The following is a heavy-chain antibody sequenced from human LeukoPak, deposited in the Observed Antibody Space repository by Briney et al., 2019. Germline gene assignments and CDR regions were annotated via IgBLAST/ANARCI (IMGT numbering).Heavy chain of an antibody. CDR3: ARRYCSSTSCNPYFFDY. V-gene: IGHV5-51*01. D-gene: IGHD2-2*01. Sequence: KPGESLKISCKGPGYTFTNYYIGWVRQTPGKGLEWMGIISPGDSDARYSPSFQGQVTISADKSISTAYLRWSSLKASDTAMYYCARRYCSSTSCNPYFFDYWGQGTLVTVSS. CDR2: ISPGDSDA. CDR1: GYTFTNYY. J-gene: IGHJ4*02.